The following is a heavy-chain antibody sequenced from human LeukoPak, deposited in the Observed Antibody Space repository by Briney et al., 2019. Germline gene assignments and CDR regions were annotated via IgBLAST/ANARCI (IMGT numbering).Heavy chain of an antibody. CDR2: IYYSGST. J-gene: IGHJ4*02. D-gene: IGHD4-17*01. CDR1: GGSISSYY. Sequence: SETLSLTCTVSGGSISSYYWSWIRQPPGKGLEWIGYIYYSGSTNYNPSLKSRVTVSVDTSKNQSSLKLSSVTAADTAVYYCARVYGDYLNFDYWGQGTLVTVSS. V-gene: IGHV4-59*01. CDR3: ARVYGDYLNFDY.